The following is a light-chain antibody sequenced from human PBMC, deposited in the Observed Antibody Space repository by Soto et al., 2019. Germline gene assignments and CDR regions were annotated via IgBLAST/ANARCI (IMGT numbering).Light chain of an antibody. Sequence: EIGFTQDTGTLSLSPGARATLSCRASQSVSDNLAWYQQKPGQGPRLLVYRASTRTLGIPARFSGSESGTEFTLTISSLQSEDFAVYYCQQYNSWLITFGQGTRLEIK. CDR1: QSVSDN. CDR3: QQYNSWLIT. V-gene: IGKV3-15*01. J-gene: IGKJ5*01. CDR2: RAS.